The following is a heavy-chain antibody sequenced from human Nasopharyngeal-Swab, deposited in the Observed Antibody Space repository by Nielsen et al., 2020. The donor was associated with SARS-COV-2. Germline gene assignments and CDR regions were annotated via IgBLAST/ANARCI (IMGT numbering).Heavy chain of an antibody. J-gene: IGHJ6*02. CDR3: TTYYGDSHSYFYYHAMDV. CDR2: IISKTDGGAT. Sequence: GGSLRLSCAASGLTFRNAWMKWVRQVPGRGLEWVGRIISKTDGGATDYAAPVKGRFSISRDDSKNTIYVQMNSLKTEDTAVYYCTTYYGDSHSYFYYHAMDVWGQGTTVTVSS. CDR1: GLTFRNAW. V-gene: IGHV3-15*01. D-gene: IGHD4-17*01.